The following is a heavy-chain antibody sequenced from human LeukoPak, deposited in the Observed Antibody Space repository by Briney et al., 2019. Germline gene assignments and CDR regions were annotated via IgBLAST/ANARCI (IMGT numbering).Heavy chain of an antibody. V-gene: IGHV4-59*08. CDR2: IYYSGGT. Sequence: SETLSLTCTVSGDSISSYYWSWIRQPPGKGLEWMGYIYYSGGTDYNPSLKRRVTKSVDTSKKQFSLKLRSVTAADTAVYYCARHVTVSGTYDASDIWGQGTMVTVSP. J-gene: IGHJ3*02. CDR3: ARHVTVSGTYDASDI. D-gene: IGHD3-10*01. CDR1: GDSISSYY.